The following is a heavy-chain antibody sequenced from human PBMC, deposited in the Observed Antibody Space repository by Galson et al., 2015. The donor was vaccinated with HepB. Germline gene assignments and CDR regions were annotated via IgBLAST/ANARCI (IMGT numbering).Heavy chain of an antibody. CDR1: GFTFSTYG. CDR3: VRRRSAAYFDY. V-gene: IGHV3-64D*06. Sequence: SLRLSCAASGFTFSTYGMNWVRQAPGKGLEYLSAISSNGDITKYADSVKGRFTISRDNSMNTQFLQMSSLRAEDTAVYYCVRRRSAAYFDYWGQGTLVTVSS. CDR2: ISSNGDIT. D-gene: IGHD6-13*01. J-gene: IGHJ4*02.